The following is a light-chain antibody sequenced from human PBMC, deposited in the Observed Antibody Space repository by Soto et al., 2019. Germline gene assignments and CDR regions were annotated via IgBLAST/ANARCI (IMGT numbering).Light chain of an antibody. CDR1: QSVASNY. J-gene: IGKJ2*01. CDR3: QQYDSSAYI. V-gene: IGKV3-20*01. CDR2: GAS. Sequence: EIVLTQSPGTLSLSPGERATLSCRASQSVASNYLAWYQQRPGQAPRLLFFGASSRATGIPDRFSGGVSGTDFTLTISRLEPEDSAVYYCQQYDSSAYIFGQGTKLEIK.